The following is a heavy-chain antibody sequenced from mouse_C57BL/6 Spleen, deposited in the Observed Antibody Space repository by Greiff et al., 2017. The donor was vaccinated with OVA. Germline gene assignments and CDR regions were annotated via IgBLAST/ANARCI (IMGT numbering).Heavy chain of an antibody. D-gene: IGHD1-1*01. CDR1: GYTFTSYW. Sequence: QVQLQQPGAELVKPGASVQLSCKASGYTFTSYWMQWVKQRPGQGLEWIGEIDPSDSYTNYNQKFKGKATLTVDTSSSTAYMQLSSLTSEDSAVYYCARRDYGSSYAMDYWGQGTSVTVSS. J-gene: IGHJ4*01. CDR2: IDPSDSYT. V-gene: IGHV1-50*01. CDR3: ARRDYGSSYAMDY.